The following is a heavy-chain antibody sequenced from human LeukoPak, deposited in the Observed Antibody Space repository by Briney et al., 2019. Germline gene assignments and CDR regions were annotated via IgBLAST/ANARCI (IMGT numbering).Heavy chain of an antibody. D-gene: IGHD3-22*01. CDR2: INHSGST. Sequence: PSETLSLTCAVYGGSFSGYYWSWIRQPPGKGLEWIGEINHSGSTNYNPSLKSRVTISVDTSKNQFSLKLSSVTAADTAVYYCARDFTYDSSGYYSDDAFDIWGQGTMVTVSS. CDR3: ARDFTYDSSGYYSDDAFDI. J-gene: IGHJ3*02. CDR1: GGSFSGYY. V-gene: IGHV4-34*01.